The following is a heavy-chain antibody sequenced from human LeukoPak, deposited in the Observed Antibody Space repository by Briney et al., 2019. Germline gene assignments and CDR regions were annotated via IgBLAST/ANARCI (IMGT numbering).Heavy chain of an antibody. CDR1: GFTFSSYW. V-gene: IGHV3-7*03. Sequence: GGSLRLSCAASGFTFSSYWMSWVRQAPGKGLEWVANIKQDGSEKYYVDSVKGRFTISRDNAKNSLYLQMNSLKLEDTALYYCVKDRDFWSGLDVWGQGAMVTVS. D-gene: IGHD3-3*01. J-gene: IGHJ6*02. CDR3: VKDRDFWSGLDV. CDR2: IKQDGSEK.